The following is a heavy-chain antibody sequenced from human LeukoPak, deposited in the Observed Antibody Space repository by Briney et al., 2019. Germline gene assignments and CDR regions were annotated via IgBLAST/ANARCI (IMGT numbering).Heavy chain of an antibody. D-gene: IGHD1-26*01. Sequence: ASVKVSCKASGYTFTSHFMHWVRQAPGQGLEWMGIINPRGGSTSYTQKFQGRVTMTRDTSTSTVYMELSSLRSEDTAVYYCARKARIVGSCFDSWGQGTLVTVSS. CDR2: INPRGGST. J-gene: IGHJ4*02. CDR3: ARKARIVGSCFDS. CDR1: GYTFTSHF. V-gene: IGHV1-46*01.